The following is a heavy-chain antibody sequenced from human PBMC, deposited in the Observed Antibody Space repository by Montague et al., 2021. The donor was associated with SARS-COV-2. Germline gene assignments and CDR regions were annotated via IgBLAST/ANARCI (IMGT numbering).Heavy chain of an antibody. CDR2: ISYGGIA. V-gene: IGHV4-4*02. Sequence: SETLSLTCAVSGVSITSTNWWSLVRQPPGKGLEWIGEISYGGIATYNPSLKSRATISMDRSRNLFSLKPSSVTAADTAIYYCAGKVLTVPADYWGQGTLVTVS. CDR1: GVSITSTNW. J-gene: IGHJ4*02. CDR3: AGKVLTVPADY. D-gene: IGHD4-11*01.